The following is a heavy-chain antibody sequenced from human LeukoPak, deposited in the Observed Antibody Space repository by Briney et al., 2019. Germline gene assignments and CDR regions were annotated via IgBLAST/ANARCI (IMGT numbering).Heavy chain of an antibody. D-gene: IGHD5-18*01. Sequence: SETLSLTCTVSGGSISSYYWSWIRQPPGKVLEWIGYIYYSGSTNYNPSLKGRVTISVDTSKNQFSLKLSSVTAADTAVYYCARDDGTAIDYWGQGTLVTVSS. V-gene: IGHV4-59*01. CDR3: ARDDGTAIDY. CDR1: GGSISSYY. CDR2: IYYSGST. J-gene: IGHJ4*02.